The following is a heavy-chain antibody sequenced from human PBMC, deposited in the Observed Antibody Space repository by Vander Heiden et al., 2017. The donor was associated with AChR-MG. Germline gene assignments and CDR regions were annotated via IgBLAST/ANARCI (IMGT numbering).Heavy chain of an antibody. CDR1: GFTVGSNY. D-gene: IGHD3-16*01. CDR2: ISIAGDT. V-gene: IGHV3-53*02. Sequence: EVQLVETGGGLIQPGGSLRLSCAASGFTVGSNYMYWVRQAPGKGLQWVSAISIAGDTYYADSVVGRFTISRDNSKNTLYLQMNSLRAEDTAVYYCARERGLHLGELGYWGQGTVVTVSS. CDR3: ARERGLHLGELGY. J-gene: IGHJ4*02.